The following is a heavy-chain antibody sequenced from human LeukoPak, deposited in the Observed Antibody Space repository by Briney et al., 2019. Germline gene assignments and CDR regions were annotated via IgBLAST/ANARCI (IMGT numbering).Heavy chain of an antibody. CDR1: GGSITSSSSY. CDR2: IYYSGST. Sequence: SETLSLTCTVSGGSITSSSSYCGWIRQPPGKGLEWIGSIYYSGSTYYNPSLKSRVTLAVDTSKNQFSLKLTSVTAADTAVYYCARPLSGGSCFAGWGQGTLVTVSS. D-gene: IGHD2-15*01. CDR3: ARPLSGGSCFAG. J-gene: IGHJ4*02. V-gene: IGHV4-39*01.